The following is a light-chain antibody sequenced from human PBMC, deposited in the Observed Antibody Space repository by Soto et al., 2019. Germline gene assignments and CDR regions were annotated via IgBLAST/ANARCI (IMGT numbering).Light chain of an antibody. Sequence: DIVMTQSPDSLAASLGERATINCKSSQSVLYSSNNKNYLAWYQQKPGQPPKLLIYWASTRESGVPDRFSGSGSGTDFTLTISSLQAEDVAVYYCQHYYSTPPTFGQGTKVEIK. V-gene: IGKV4-1*01. CDR3: QHYYSTPPT. CDR2: WAS. J-gene: IGKJ1*01. CDR1: QSVLYSSNNKNY.